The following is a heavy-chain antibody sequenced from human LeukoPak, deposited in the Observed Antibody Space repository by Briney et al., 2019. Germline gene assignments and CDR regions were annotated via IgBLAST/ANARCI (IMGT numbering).Heavy chain of an antibody. V-gene: IGHV4-38-2*01. J-gene: IGHJ6*03. Sequence: SETLSLTCAVSGYSISSGYYWGWIRQPPGKGLEWIGSIYYSGSTYYNPSLKSRVTISVDTSKNQFSLKLSSVTAADTAVYYCARQYFDWSEWSYYYYMDVWGKGTTVTVSS. CDR3: ARQYFDWSEWSYYYYMDV. CDR1: GYSISSGYY. CDR2: IYYSGST. D-gene: IGHD3-9*01.